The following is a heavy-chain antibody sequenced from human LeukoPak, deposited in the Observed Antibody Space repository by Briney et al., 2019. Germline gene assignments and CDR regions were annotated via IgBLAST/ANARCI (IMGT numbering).Heavy chain of an antibody. D-gene: IGHD6-13*01. J-gene: IGHJ5*02. CDR2: IYYSGST. CDR3: ASIAAAADWFDP. V-gene: IGHV4-31*03. Sequence: PSETLSLTCTVSGGSISSGGYYWSWIRQHPGKGLEWIGYIYYSGSTYYNPSLKSRVTISVDTSKNQFSLKLSSVTAADTAVYYCASIAAAADWFDPWGQGTLVTVSS. CDR1: GGSISSGGYY.